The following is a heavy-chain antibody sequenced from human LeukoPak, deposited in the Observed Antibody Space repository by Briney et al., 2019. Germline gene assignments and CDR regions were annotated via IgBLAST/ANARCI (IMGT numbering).Heavy chain of an antibody. J-gene: IGHJ4*02. CDR3: AKGSSPLGHFDY. Sequence: GGSLRLSCAASGFTVSSNYMSWVRQAPGKGLEWVSAISDRGGDTYYAYSVKGRFTISRDNSKNTLYLQMNSLSAEDTAVYYCAKGSSPLGHFDYWGQGTLVTVSS. CDR1: GFTVSSNY. CDR2: ISDRGGDT. D-gene: IGHD6-13*01. V-gene: IGHV3-23*01.